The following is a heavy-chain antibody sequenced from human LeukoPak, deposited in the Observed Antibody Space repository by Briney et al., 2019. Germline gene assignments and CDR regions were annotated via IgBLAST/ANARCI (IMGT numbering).Heavy chain of an antibody. CDR2: INPNSGGT. V-gene: IGHV1-2*02. CDR1: GYTFTGYY. D-gene: IGHD3-10*01. CDR3: VRDPGTMVRGSRRGYDGNYYYMDV. J-gene: IGHJ6*03. Sequence: ASVNVSCKASGYTFTGYYMHWVRQAPGQGLEWMGWINPNSGGTNYAQKFQGRVTMTRDTSISTAYMKLSSVTAADTAVYYCVRDPGTMVRGSRRGYDGNYYYMDVWGKGPRSPSP.